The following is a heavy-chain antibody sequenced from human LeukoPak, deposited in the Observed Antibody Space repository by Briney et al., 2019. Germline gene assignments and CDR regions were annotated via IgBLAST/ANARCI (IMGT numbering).Heavy chain of an antibody. J-gene: IGHJ2*01. CDR2: IYYSGST. CDR1: GGSISSSSYY. Sequence: SETLSLTCTVSGGSISSSSYYWGWIRQPPGKGLEWIGSIYYSGSTYYNPSLKSRVTISVDTSKNQFSLKLSSVTAADTAVYFCARQDLGTRHFDLWGRGALVTVSS. V-gene: IGHV4-39*01. D-gene: IGHD7-27*01. CDR3: ARQDLGTRHFDL.